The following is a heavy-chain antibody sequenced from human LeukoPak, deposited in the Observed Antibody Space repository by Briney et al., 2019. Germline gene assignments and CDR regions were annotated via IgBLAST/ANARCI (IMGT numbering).Heavy chain of an antibody. D-gene: IGHD6-13*01. Sequence: ASVKVSCKASGYTFTGYYMHWVRQAPGQGLEWMGWINPNSGGTNYAQKFQGRVTMTRDTSISTAYMELSRLRSDDTAVYYCARIIAAAALDFDYWGQGTLVTVSS. J-gene: IGHJ4*02. CDR2: INPNSGGT. CDR1: GYTFTGYY. CDR3: ARIIAAAALDFDY. V-gene: IGHV1-2*02.